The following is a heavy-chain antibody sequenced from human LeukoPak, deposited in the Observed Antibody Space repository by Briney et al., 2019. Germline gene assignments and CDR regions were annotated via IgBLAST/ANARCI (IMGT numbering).Heavy chain of an antibody. V-gene: IGHV4-4*02. CDR2: IYHSGST. CDR3: ARDSIAVAGYGIDV. Sequence: SETLSLTCAVSGGSISSSNWWSWVRQPPGKGLEWIGEIYHSGSTNYNPSLKSRVTISVDKSKNQFSLKLSSVTAADTAVYYCARDSIAVAGYGIDVWGQGTTVTVSS. J-gene: IGHJ6*02. CDR1: GGSISSSNW. D-gene: IGHD6-19*01.